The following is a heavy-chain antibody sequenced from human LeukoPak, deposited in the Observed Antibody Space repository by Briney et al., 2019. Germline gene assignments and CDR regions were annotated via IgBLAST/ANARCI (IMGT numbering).Heavy chain of an antibody. D-gene: IGHD2-2*01. Sequence: SETLSPTCTVSGGSISSYYWSWIRQPPGKGLEWIGYIYYSGSTNYNPSLKSRVTISVDTSKNQFSLKLSSVTAADTAVYYCARGVRYCSSTSCSYYFDYWGQGTLVTVSS. CDR1: GGSISSYY. J-gene: IGHJ4*02. V-gene: IGHV4-59*01. CDR2: IYYSGST. CDR3: ARGVRYCSSTSCSYYFDY.